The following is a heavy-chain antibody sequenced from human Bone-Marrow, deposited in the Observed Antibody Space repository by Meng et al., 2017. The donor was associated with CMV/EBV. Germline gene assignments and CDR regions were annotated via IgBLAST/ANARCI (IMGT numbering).Heavy chain of an antibody. CDR2: ISGSGGST. Sequence: GGSLRLSCAASGFIFSSYAMSWVRQAPGKGLEWVSAISGSGGSTYYADSVKGRFTISRDNSKNTLYLQMNSLRAEDTAVYYCAKGTEQRDYDFWSGFSQYYYYGMDVWGQGTTVTGSS. J-gene: IGHJ6*01. V-gene: IGHV3-23*01. CDR3: AKGTEQRDYDFWSGFSQYYYYGMDV. CDR1: GFIFSSYA. D-gene: IGHD3-3*01.